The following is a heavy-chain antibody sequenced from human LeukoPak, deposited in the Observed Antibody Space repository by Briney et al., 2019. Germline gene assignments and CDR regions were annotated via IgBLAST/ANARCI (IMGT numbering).Heavy chain of an antibody. CDR1: GFTFSNYA. Sequence: HTGGSLRLSCAASGFTFSNYAMSWVRQAPGKGLEWVSGIVTSGGSTNYADSVKGRFTISRDNSKNTLYLQMNSLRAEDTAVYYCARVPPTGYYASSGYYYPFYFDYWGQGTLVTVSS. J-gene: IGHJ4*02. CDR2: IVTSGGST. CDR3: ARVPPTGYYASSGYYYPFYFDY. V-gene: IGHV3-23*01. D-gene: IGHD3-22*01.